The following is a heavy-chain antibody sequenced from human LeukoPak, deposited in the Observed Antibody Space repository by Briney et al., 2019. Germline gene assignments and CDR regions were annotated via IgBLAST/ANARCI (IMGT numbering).Heavy chain of an antibody. J-gene: IGHJ5*02. V-gene: IGHV4-34*01. CDR2: INHSGST. CDR3: AREGGSYNCFDP. Sequence: SETLSLTCAVYGGSFSGYYWSWIRQPPGKGLEWIGEINHSGSTNYNPSLKSRVTMSVDTSQNQFSLRLRSVTAADTAVYYCAREGGSYNCFDPWGQGTLVTVSS. D-gene: IGHD1-26*01. CDR1: GGSFSGYY.